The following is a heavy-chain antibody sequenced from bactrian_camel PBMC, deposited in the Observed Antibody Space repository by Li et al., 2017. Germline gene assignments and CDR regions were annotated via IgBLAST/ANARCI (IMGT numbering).Heavy chain of an antibody. V-gene: IGHV3-1*01. CDR1: GFTFDDYA. D-gene: IGHD2*01. CDR2: ITWNGRTT. J-gene: IGHJ6*01. CDR3: ATCPEPPTSSDGSFSNEGFAY. Sequence: VQLVESGGGLVQPGGSLRLSCAASGFTFDDYAMGWVRQAPGKGLEWVSVITWNGRTTNYADSVKGQFTISRDNAKNTVYLQMNSLKPEDTAVYYCATCPEPPTSSDGSFSNEGFAYWGQGTQVTVS.